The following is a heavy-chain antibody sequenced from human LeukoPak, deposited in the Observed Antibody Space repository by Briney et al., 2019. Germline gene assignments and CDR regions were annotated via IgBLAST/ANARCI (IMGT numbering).Heavy chain of an antibody. Sequence: GGSLRLSCAASGFPFSAYYMTWIRQAPGKGLEWVSSIGFSSIGYSSDHLKYADSVKGRFTISRDNAKNSLFLQMDSLRVEDTAVYYCARELTVTTGYFDYWGQGTQVSVSS. D-gene: IGHD4-17*01. CDR2: IGFSSIGYSSDHL. CDR1: GFPFSAYY. CDR3: ARELTVTTGYFDY. V-gene: IGHV3-11*06. J-gene: IGHJ4*02.